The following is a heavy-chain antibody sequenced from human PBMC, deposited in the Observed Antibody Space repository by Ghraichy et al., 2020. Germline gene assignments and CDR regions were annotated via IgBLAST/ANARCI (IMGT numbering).Heavy chain of an antibody. CDR1: GFTFSTYA. CDR2: ISGSGGST. D-gene: IGHD2-15*01. Sequence: GSLRLSCAASGFTFSTYAMSWVRQAPGKGLEWVSGISGSGGSTYYADSVKGRFTISRDSSKNTLYLQMNSLRAEDTAVYYCARDLVASGRKGAYNAGYWGQGTLVTVSS. CDR3: ARDLVASGRKGAYNAGY. J-gene: IGHJ4*02. V-gene: IGHV3-23*01.